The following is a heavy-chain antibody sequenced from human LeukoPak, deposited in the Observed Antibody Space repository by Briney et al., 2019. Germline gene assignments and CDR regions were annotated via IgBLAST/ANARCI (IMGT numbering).Heavy chain of an antibody. J-gene: IGHJ4*02. CDR2: ISSSGSYI. Sequence: GGSLRLSCAASTFTFSSYTMNWVRQAPGTGLEWVSSISSSGSYIYYADSLKGRFTVSRDNAKNPLYLQMNSLRAEDTAVYYCARAISGSYYGNPLYFDYWGQGTLVTVSS. D-gene: IGHD1-26*01. CDR1: TFTFSSYT. CDR3: ARAISGSYYGNPLYFDY. V-gene: IGHV3-21*01.